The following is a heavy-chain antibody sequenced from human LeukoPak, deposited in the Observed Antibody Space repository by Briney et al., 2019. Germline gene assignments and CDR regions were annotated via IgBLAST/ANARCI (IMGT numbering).Heavy chain of an antibody. CDR3: ARIMITFGGAIGNWFDP. J-gene: IGHJ5*02. Sequence: SVKVSCKASGGTFSSYAISWVRQAPGQGLEWMGRIIPIFGTANYAQKFQGRVTITTDESTSTAYMELSSLRSEDTAVYYCARIMITFGGAIGNWFDPWGQGTLVTVSS. D-gene: IGHD3-16*02. CDR1: GGTFSSYA. V-gene: IGHV1-69*05. CDR2: IIPIFGTA.